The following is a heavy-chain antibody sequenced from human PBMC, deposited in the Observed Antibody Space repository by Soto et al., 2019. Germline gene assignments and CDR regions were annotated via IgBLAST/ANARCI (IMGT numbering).Heavy chain of an antibody. D-gene: IGHD1-7*01. V-gene: IGHV3-23*01. CDR1: GFTFSTYS. CDR3: AKCMQAYWNYDAHHI. Sequence: GGSLRLSCAASGFTFSTYSMTWARQAPGKGLEWVAHITASGGTTYYADSVRGRFTISRDTSRNTLYLQMNSLRAEDTALYYCAKCMQAYWNYDAHHIWGQGTVVTVSS. CDR2: ITASGGTT. J-gene: IGHJ3*02.